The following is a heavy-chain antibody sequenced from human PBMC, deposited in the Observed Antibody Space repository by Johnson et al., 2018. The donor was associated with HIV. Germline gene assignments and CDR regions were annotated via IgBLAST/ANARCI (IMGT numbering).Heavy chain of an antibody. V-gene: IGHV3-30-3*01. D-gene: IGHD6-6*01. CDR1: GFIFSNYA. Sequence: QVQLVESGGGLVQPGGSLRLSCAASGFIFSNYAMGWVRQAPGKGLAWVAVITNDGSKKYYADYVKGRFTISRDNSKNTLYLQMNSMRAEDTAVYYCARGGGVAARHDAFDIWGQGTMVTVSS. CDR3: ARGGGVAARHDAFDI. CDR2: ITNDGSKK. J-gene: IGHJ3*02.